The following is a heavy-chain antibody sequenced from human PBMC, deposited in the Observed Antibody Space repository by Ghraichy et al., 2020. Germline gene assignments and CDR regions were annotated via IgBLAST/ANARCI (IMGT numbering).Heavy chain of an antibody. CDR3: ARDRFDYYDSSGSDY. V-gene: IGHV3-7*01. Sequence: GGSLRLSCAASGFTFSSYWMSWVRQAPGKGLEWVANIKQDGSEKYYVDSVKGRFTISRDNAKNSLYLQMNSLRAEDTAVYYCARDRFDYYDSSGSDYWGQGTLVTVSS. J-gene: IGHJ4*02. D-gene: IGHD3-22*01. CDR1: GFTFSSYW. CDR2: IKQDGSEK.